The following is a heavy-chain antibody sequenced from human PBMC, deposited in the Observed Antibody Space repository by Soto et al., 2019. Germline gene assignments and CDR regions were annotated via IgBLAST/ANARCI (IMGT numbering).Heavy chain of an antibody. CDR3: ARDSPYYYDSSGYAISDRAFDI. D-gene: IGHD3-22*01. J-gene: IGHJ3*02. CDR1: GGSISSYY. Sequence: QVQLQESGPGLVKPSETLSLTCTVSGGSISSYYWSWIRQPAGKGLEWIGRIYTSGSTNYNPSLKSRVTMSVDTSKNQFSLKLSSVTAADTAVYYCARDSPYYYDSSGYAISDRAFDIWGQGTMVTVSS. V-gene: IGHV4-4*07. CDR2: IYTSGST.